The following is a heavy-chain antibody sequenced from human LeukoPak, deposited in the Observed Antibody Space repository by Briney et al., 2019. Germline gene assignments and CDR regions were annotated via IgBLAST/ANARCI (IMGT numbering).Heavy chain of an antibody. CDR1: GYTFTGYY. CDR3: TRDLTNDDIMTGFPNWFDP. D-gene: IGHD3-9*01. V-gene: IGHV1-2*02. CDR2: INPNSGGT. Sequence: GASVKVSCKASGYTFTGYYMHWVRQAPGQGLEWMGWINPNSGGTNYAQKFRGSVTMTRDTSISTAYMELSRLRSDDTAVYYCTRDLTNDDIMTGFPNWFDPWGQGNLVTVS. J-gene: IGHJ5*02.